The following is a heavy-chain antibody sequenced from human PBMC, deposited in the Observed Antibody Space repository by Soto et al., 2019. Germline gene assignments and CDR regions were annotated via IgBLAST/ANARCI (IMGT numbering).Heavy chain of an antibody. CDR3: ARPYCGTNSCHDWFDP. Sequence: KVSCKASGYIFTDYYINWVRQAPGQGLEWMGWINPNGGGTKYAQKFQGRVTMTTDTSISTAYMELSSLRSDDTAVYYCARPYCGTNSCHDWFDPWGQGTLVPSPQ. V-gene: IGHV1-2*02. J-gene: IGHJ5*02. D-gene: IGHD2-2*01. CDR1: GYIFTDYY. CDR2: INPNGGGT.